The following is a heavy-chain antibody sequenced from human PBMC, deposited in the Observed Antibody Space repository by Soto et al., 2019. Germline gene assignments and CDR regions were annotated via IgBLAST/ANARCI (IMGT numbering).Heavy chain of an antibody. CDR3: ARRLDDTPETFFNEFDP. CDR2: IFYTGTA. Sequence: QVQLQESGPGLVKPSQTLSLTCTVSGGSINTGGYYWGWIRHLPGEGLEWIGHIFYTGTAYYNPSLRSRVTVSIDTSANQFSLHMYSVTAADTAMYYCARRLDDTPETFFNEFDPWGQGILVTVSS. J-gene: IGHJ5*02. V-gene: IGHV4-31*03. CDR1: GGSINTGGYY. D-gene: IGHD2-15*01.